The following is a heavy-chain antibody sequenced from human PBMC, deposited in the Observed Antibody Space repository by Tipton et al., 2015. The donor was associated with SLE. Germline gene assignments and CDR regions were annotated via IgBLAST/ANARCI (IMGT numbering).Heavy chain of an antibody. J-gene: IGHJ3*02. CDR1: GGSISGSNYY. V-gene: IGHV4-39*02. CDR3: ARPGEAYSWDAFDI. D-gene: IGHD2-21*01. CDR2: ITNNGNT. Sequence: TLSLTCTVSGGSISGSNYYWDWIRQPPGKGPEWIGRITNNGNTYYIPSLQSRVTMSVDTSKNHFSLRLSSVTAADTAVYYCARPGEAYSWDAFDIWGQGTMVTVSS.